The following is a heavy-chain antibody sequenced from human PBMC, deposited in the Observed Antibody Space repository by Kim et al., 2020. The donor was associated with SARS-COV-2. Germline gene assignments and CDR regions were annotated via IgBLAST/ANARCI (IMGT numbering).Heavy chain of an antibody. Sequence: SETLSLTCTVSRGSISSSSYYWGWIRQPPGKGLEWIGNIYYSGSTYYNPSLKSRVTISVDTSKNQFSLKLSSVTAADTAGYYCARPGYDRNMDWFDPWGQGTLVTVSS. CDR3: ARPGYDRNMDWFDP. J-gene: IGHJ5*02. CDR2: IYYSGST. V-gene: IGHV4-39*01. CDR1: RGSISSSSYY. D-gene: IGHD3-22*01.